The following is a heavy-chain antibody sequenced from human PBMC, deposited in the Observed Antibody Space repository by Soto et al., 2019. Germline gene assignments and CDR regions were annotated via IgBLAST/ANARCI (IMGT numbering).Heavy chain of an antibody. J-gene: IGHJ4*02. CDR1: GFIFNSYG. CDR3: VRDYFGSGSFLSDY. Sequence: GGSLRLSCAASGFIFNSYGMHWVRQAPGKGLEWVAVIWSDGSKKYYADSVKGRFTISRDSSENTLYLQMNSLRAEDTAVYFCVRDYFGSGSFLSDYWGQGTLVTVS. D-gene: IGHD3-10*01. V-gene: IGHV3-33*01. CDR2: IWSDGSKK.